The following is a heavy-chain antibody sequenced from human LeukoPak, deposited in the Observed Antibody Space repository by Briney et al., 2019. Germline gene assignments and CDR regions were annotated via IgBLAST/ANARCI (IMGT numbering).Heavy chain of an antibody. Sequence: GGSLRLSCAASGFTFSSYAMSWVRQAPGKGLEWVSAISGSGGSTYYADSVKGRFTISRDNSKNTLYLQMNSLRAEDTAVYYCARGITIFGVVINYWGQGTLVTVSS. CDR2: ISGSGGST. CDR1: GFTFSSYA. D-gene: IGHD3-3*01. J-gene: IGHJ4*02. V-gene: IGHV3-23*01. CDR3: ARGITIFGVVINY.